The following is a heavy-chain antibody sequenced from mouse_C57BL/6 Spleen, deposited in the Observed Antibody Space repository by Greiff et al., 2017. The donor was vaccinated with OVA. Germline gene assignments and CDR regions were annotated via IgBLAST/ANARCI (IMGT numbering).Heavy chain of an antibody. CDR3: ASSTTVDWYFDV. J-gene: IGHJ1*03. Sequence: QVQLKESGPELVKPGASVKISCKASGYAFSSSWMNWVKQRPGKGLEWIGRIYPGDGDTNYNGKFKGKATLTADKSSSTAYMQLSSLTSEDSAVYFCASSTTVDWYFDVWGTGTTVTVSS. V-gene: IGHV1-82*01. D-gene: IGHD1-1*01. CDR1: GYAFSSSW. CDR2: IYPGDGDT.